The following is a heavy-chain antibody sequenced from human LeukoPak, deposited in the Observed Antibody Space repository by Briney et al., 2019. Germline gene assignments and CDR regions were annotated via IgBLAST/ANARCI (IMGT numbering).Heavy chain of an antibody. CDR1: GYTFTTYY. Sequence: VASVKVSCKASGYTFTTYYMHWVRQPPGQGLEWMGIINPSGGTTNYAQKFQGRVTMTRDTSTTTVYMELSSLRSEDTAVYYCARGRPGSGWSFDYWGQGTLVTVSS. V-gene: IGHV1-46*01. D-gene: IGHD6-19*01. CDR2: INPSGGTT. J-gene: IGHJ4*02. CDR3: ARGRPGSGWSFDY.